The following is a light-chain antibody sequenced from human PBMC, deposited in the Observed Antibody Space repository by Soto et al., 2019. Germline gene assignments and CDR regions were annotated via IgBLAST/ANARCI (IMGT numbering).Light chain of an antibody. V-gene: IGKV3-11*01. J-gene: IGKJ4*01. Sequence: EIVLTQSPATLSLSPGERATLSCRASQSVSSYLAWYQQKPGQAPRLLIYDASNRATGIPARFSGSGSGTDFTLTIISLEPDDFAVYYCQQRSNWPPFTFGGGTKVEIK. CDR2: DAS. CDR3: QQRSNWPPFT. CDR1: QSVSSY.